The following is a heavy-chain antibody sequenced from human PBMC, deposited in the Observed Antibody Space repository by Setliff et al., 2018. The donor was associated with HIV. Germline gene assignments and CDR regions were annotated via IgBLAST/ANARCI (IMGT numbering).Heavy chain of an antibody. D-gene: IGHD3-3*01. CDR2: FHFSGST. J-gene: IGHJ4*02. CDR1: GASMRGTNYY. Sequence: PSETLSLTCTVSGASMRGTNYYWGWVRQPPGKGLEWIGNFHFSGSTYYNPSLKSRVTISVDPSQNQFSLRLISVTAADAAIYYCARPSLGIGGGSKFDSWGQGIRVNVSS. V-gene: IGHV4-39*01. CDR3: ARPSLGIGGGSKFDS.